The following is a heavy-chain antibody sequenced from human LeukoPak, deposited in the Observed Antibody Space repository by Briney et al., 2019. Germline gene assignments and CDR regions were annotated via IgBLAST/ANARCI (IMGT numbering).Heavy chain of an antibody. D-gene: IGHD3-10*01. Sequence: GGSLRLSCAASGFTFSSYAMSWVRQAPGKGLEWVSAISGSGGSTYYADSVKGRFTISRDNSRNKLYLQMNSLRAEDTAVYYCARGLDFVGYGSGSLVDYWGQGTLVTVSS. CDR2: ISGSGGST. CDR3: ARGLDFVGYGSGSLVDY. J-gene: IGHJ4*02. CDR1: GFTFSSYA. V-gene: IGHV3-23*01.